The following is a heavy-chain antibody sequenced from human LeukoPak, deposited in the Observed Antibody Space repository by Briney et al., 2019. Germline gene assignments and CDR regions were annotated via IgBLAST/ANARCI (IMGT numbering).Heavy chain of an antibody. D-gene: IGHD2-2*01. Sequence: ASVKVSFTASGYTFTVYYMHWVRQAPGQGLEWMGWINPNSGGTNYAQKFQGRDTMTRDTSISTAYMELSRLRPDDTAVYYCARGLDLRYCSSTSCDYYMDVWGKGTTVTVSS. CDR2: INPNSGGT. V-gene: IGHV1-2*02. CDR3: ARGLDLRYCSSTSCDYYMDV. J-gene: IGHJ6*03. CDR1: GYTFTVYY.